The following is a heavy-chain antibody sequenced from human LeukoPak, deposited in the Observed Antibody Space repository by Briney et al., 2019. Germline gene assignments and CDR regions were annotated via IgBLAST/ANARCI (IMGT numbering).Heavy chain of an antibody. J-gene: IGHJ5*02. V-gene: IGHV4-59*01. CDR3: ARHGSWYNYFDP. Sequence: SETLSLTCTVSDDSITSSYWSWIRQAPGTGLEWIGYSSNSGVSNYKPSLRGRVTTSVDTSKNQFSLMLSSVTAADTAVYYCARHGSWYNYFDPWGQGTLVIVSS. CDR1: DDSITSSY. CDR2: SSNSGVS. D-gene: IGHD3-10*01.